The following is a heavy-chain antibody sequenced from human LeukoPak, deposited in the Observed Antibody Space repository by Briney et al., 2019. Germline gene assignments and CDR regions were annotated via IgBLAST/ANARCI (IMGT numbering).Heavy chain of an antibody. CDR3: AREGYSSSEFNY. D-gene: IGHD6-6*01. V-gene: IGHV4-30-2*01. Sequence: SQTLSLTCAVSVGSISSGCYSWSWIRQPPGKGLEWIGYIYHSGSTYYNPSLKSRVTISVDRSKNQFSLKLSSVTAADTAVYYCAREGYSSSEFNYWGQGTLVTVSS. CDR1: VGSISSGCYS. J-gene: IGHJ4*02. CDR2: IYHSGST.